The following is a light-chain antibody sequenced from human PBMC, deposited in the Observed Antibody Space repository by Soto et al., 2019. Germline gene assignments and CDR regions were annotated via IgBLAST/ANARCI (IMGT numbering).Light chain of an antibody. J-gene: IGLJ2*01. Sequence: QSALTQPASVSGSPGQSITISCTGASTDVGGYDYVSWYQQHPGKAPKLMIYDVSHRPSGVSNRFSGSTSGNTASLTISGLHAEDEADDYCSSYPSSVTVVFGGGTKPPS. CDR2: DVS. CDR1: STDVGGYDY. V-gene: IGLV2-14*03. CDR3: SSYPSSVTVV.